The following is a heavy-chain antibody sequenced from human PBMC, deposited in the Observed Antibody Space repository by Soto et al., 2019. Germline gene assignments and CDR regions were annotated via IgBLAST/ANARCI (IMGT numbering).Heavy chain of an antibody. CDR1: GFTFRNYA. Sequence: GGSLRLSCAASGFTFRNYAMTWVRQAPGRGPEWVSTITYNSVSTYYTDSVQGRFSIFRDNSENTLFLQMNSLRADDTAIYYCAKLYKNAWPIDYWGQGTLVTVSS. V-gene: IGHV3-23*01. J-gene: IGHJ4*02. D-gene: IGHD1-20*01. CDR2: ITYNSVST. CDR3: AKLYKNAWPIDY.